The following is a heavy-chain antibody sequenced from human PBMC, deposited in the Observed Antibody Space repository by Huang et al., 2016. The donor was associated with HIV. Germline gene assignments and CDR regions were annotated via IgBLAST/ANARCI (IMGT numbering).Heavy chain of an antibody. CDR3: ARDHHDFWRGYRRMYFFDH. V-gene: IGHV4-59*11. Sequence: QVQLQESGPGLVKPSETLSLTCPVSGGSISTHYWSWIRQPPGKGLVWIGSIHYSGSTNSSPSLKSRVTILLDTSKNQFALRVNSVTAADTAMYYCARDHHDFWRGYRRMYFFDHWGQGTLVTVSS. CDR2: IHYSGST. CDR1: GGSISTHY. J-gene: IGHJ4*02. D-gene: IGHD3-3*01.